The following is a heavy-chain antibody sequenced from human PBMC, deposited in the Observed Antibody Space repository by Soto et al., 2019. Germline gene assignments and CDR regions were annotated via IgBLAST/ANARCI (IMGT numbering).Heavy chain of an antibody. D-gene: IGHD3-22*01. CDR3: AKDQEYFDSSSYFDY. J-gene: IGHJ4*02. V-gene: IGHV3-23*01. CDR2: ISGSGGST. Sequence: GGSLRLSCAASGFTFSSYAMSWVRQAPGKGLEWVSSISGSGGSTYNADSVKGRFTISRDNSKNTLYLQMNSLRAEDTAVYYCAKDQEYFDSSSYFDYWGQTILGPVST. CDR1: GFTFSSYA.